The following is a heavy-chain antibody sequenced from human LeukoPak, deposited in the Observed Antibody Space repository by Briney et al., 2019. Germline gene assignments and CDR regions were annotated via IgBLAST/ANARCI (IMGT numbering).Heavy chain of an antibody. Sequence: GGSLRLSCAASGFTFSTYAMSWVRQAPGKGLEWVSAISGSGSSTYYADSVKGRFTISRGNSKNTLYLQMNSLRAEDTALYYCAKLGGYGDYARWGQGTLVTVSS. CDR3: AKLGGYGDYAR. CDR1: GFTFSTYA. CDR2: ISGSGSST. V-gene: IGHV3-23*01. D-gene: IGHD4-17*01. J-gene: IGHJ4*02.